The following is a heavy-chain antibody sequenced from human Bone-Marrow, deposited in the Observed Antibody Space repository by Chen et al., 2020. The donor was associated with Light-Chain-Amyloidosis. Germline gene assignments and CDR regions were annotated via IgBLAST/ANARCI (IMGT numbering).Heavy chain of an antibody. Sequence: QVQLVESGGGVVQPGRSLRLSCAASGFTFSSYGMHWVRQAPGKGREWVAVISYDGSDKYYANSVKGRFTISRDNSKNTLYLQMNSLRAEDTAVYYCAKEVPGFWYYFDYWGQGILVTVSS. CDR2: ISYDGSDK. V-gene: IGHV3-30*18. CDR3: AKEVPGFWYYFDY. J-gene: IGHJ4*02. CDR1: GFTFSSYG. D-gene: IGHD6-13*01.